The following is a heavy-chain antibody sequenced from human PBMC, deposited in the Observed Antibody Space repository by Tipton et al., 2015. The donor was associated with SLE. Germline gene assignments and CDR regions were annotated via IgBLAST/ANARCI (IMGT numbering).Heavy chain of an antibody. CDR3: AKGGLEPFDD. Sequence: SLRLSCAASGFTFASYAMNWVRQAPGKGLEWVSAISHSGRSTYYADSVKGRFTISRDNSKSTLFLQMNSLRVEDTGLYYCAKGGLEPFDDWGQGTLVTVSS. J-gene: IGHJ4*02. V-gene: IGHV3-23*01. CDR2: ISHSGRST. D-gene: IGHD3/OR15-3a*01. CDR1: GFTFASYA.